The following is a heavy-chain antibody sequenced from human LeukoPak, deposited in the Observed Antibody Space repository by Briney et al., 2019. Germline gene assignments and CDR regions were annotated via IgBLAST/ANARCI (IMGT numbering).Heavy chain of an antibody. D-gene: IGHD3-3*02. CDR2: MYHSGNI. Sequence: SETLSLTCIVSGYSITSGYHWGWIRQTPGKGLEWIGTMYHSGNINYNPSLKSRVTVSVDTSKNQFSLKLDSVTAADTAVYYCARHSRSGYYIHWGQGTLVTVSS. J-gene: IGHJ4*02. CDR3: ARHSRSGYYIH. CDR1: GYSITSGYH. V-gene: IGHV4-38-2*02.